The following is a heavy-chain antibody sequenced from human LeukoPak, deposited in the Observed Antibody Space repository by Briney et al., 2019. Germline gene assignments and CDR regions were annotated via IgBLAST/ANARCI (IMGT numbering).Heavy chain of an antibody. J-gene: IGHJ4*02. CDR1: GYTFTGYC. D-gene: IGHD6-13*01. Sequence: ASVKVSCKASGYTFTGYCMHWVRQAPGQGLEWMGWINPNSGGTNYAQKFQGRVTMTRDTSISTAYMELSRLRSDDTAVYYCAREGIAAAGTSDYWGQGTLVTVSS. V-gene: IGHV1-2*02. CDR3: AREGIAAAGTSDY. CDR2: INPNSGGT.